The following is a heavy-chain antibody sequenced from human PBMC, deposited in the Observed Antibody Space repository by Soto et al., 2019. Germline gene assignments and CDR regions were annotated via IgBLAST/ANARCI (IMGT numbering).Heavy chain of an antibody. D-gene: IGHD1-26*01. V-gene: IGHV4-59*08. J-gene: IGHJ5*02. Sequence: QVQLQESGPGLVKPSETLSLTCTVSGGSISSYYWSWIRQPPGKGLEWIGYIYYSGSTNYNPSLKSRVPRSVDPSKRPFSLKLSSVTAADTAVYYCARMENRYEWEEDWFDPWGQGTLVTVSS. CDR1: GGSISSYY. CDR2: IYYSGST. CDR3: ARMENRYEWEEDWFDP.